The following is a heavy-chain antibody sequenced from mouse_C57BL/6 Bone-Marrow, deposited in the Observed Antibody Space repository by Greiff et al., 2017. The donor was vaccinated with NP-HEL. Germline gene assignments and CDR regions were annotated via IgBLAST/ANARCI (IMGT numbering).Heavy chain of an antibody. V-gene: IGHV14-4*01. CDR3: TPVTGYLDY. D-gene: IGHD4-1*01. Sequence: EVQLQQSGAELVRPGASVKLSCTASGFNIKDDYMHWVKQRPEQGLEWIGWIDPENGDTEYASKFQGKATITADTSSNTAYLQLSSLTSEDTAVYYCTPVTGYLDYWGQGTTLTVSS. CDR1: GFNIKDDY. J-gene: IGHJ2*01. CDR2: IDPENGDT.